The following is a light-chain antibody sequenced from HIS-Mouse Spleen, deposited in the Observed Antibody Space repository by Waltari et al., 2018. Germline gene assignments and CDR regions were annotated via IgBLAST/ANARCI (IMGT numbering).Light chain of an antibody. Sequence: SYELTQPPSVSVSPGQTARTTCPGDALPQKYASWYQQKSGQAPVRVIYEDSKRPPGIPERFSGSSSGTMATLTISGAQVEDEADYYCYSTDSSGNHRVFGGGTKLTVL. CDR1: ALPQKY. CDR2: EDS. CDR3: YSTDSSGNHRV. J-gene: IGLJ2*01. V-gene: IGLV3-10*01.